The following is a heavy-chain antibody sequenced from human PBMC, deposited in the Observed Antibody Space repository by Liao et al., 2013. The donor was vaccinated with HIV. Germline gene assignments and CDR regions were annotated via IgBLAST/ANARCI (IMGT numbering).Heavy chain of an antibody. CDR3: ARGSIKDISCFDS. D-gene: IGHD3-9*01. CDR1: GGSISSYY. J-gene: IGHJ4*02. CDR2: IKYSGNT. Sequence: QVQLQESGPGLVKASETLSLTCPVSGGSISSYYWSWIRQPPGKGLEWIGYIKYSGNTYYNPSLKSRVTMSVDTSKNQFSLKLTSVTAADTAVYYCARGSIKDISCFDSWGQGTLVTVSS. V-gene: IGHV4-59*01.